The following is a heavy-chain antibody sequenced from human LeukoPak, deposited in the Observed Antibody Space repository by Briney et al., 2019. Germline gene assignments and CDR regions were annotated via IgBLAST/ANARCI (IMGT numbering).Heavy chain of an antibody. CDR1: GGSISSRY. D-gene: IGHD6-6*01. Sequence: SETLSLTCTLSGGSISSRYWSWIRQPPGKGLEWIGSIYYSGGTNYNPSLQGRVSISVDTSKIQFSLKLSSVTAADTAVYYCARWQYAISSGWFDPWGQGTLVTVSS. V-gene: IGHV4-59*08. CDR3: ARWQYAISSGWFDP. J-gene: IGHJ5*02. CDR2: IYYSGGT.